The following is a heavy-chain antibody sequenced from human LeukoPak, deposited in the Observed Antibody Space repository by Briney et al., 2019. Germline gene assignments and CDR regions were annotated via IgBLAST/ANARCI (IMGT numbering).Heavy chain of an antibody. CDR1: GYPFNNYD. CDR3: ARLSSHYGDYKVDP. CDR2: MNPHSGKT. D-gene: IGHD4-17*01. J-gene: IGHJ5*02. V-gene: IGHV1-8*01. Sequence: ASVKVSCKASGYPFNNYDINWVRRATGQGLEWMGWMNPHSGKTGYAQNFQGRVTMTRDTSISTAYMELSSLRSEDTAVYYCARLSSHYGDYKVDPWGQGTLVTVSS.